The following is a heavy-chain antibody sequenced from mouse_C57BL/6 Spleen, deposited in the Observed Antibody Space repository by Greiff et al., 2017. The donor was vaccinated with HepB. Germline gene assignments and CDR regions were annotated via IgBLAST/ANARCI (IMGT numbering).Heavy chain of an antibody. CDR3: ARWVVADYFDY. CDR1: GYAFSSSW. Sequence: QVQLQQSGPELVKPGASVKISCKASGYAFSSSWMNWVKQRPGKGLEWIGQIYHGDGDTNYNGKFKVKATLTADKASSKAYMQLSRLTSEDSAVCFCARWVVADYFDYWGQGTTLTVSS. V-gene: IGHV1-82*01. CDR2: IYHGDGDT. J-gene: IGHJ2*01. D-gene: IGHD1-1*01.